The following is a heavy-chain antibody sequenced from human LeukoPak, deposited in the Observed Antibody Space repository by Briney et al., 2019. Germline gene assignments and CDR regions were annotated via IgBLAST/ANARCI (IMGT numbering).Heavy chain of an antibody. D-gene: IGHD3-22*01. CDR3: ARSARYDSSGYSKSGDY. CDR2: IIPIFGTA. V-gene: IGHV1-69*05. J-gene: IGHJ4*02. CDR1: GGTFSSYA. Sequence: SVKVSCKASGGTFSSYAISWVRQAPGQGLEWMGGIIPIFGTANYAQKFQGRVTITTDESTSTAYMELSSLRSEDTAVYYCARSARYDSSGYSKSGDYWGQGTLATVSS.